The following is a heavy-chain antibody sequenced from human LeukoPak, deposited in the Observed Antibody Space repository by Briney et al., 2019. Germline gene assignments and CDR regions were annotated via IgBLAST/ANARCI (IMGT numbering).Heavy chain of an antibody. CDR3: ARVPDGQITG. J-gene: IGHJ4*02. CDR1: GFTFSTYS. D-gene: IGHD5-24*01. CDR2: ISSSGGII. V-gene: IGHV3-48*02. Sequence: GESLRLSCAGSGFTFSTYSMTWVRQAPGKGLEWLSYISSSGGIIHYADSVKGRFTISRDNAKNSLYLQMNSLRDEDTAVYYCARVPDGQITGWGQGTLVTVSS.